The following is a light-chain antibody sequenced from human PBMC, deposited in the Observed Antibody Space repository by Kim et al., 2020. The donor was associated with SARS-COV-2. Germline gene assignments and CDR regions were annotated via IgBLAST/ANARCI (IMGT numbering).Light chain of an antibody. Sequence: SPGERATLPCRASQTVVNNLAWYQQKPGQAPRLLIYAASTRANGIAARFSGSGSGTDFTLTITSLQSEDSAVYYCQQYNDWPSITFGQGTRLEIK. CDR3: QQYNDWPSIT. CDR2: AAS. J-gene: IGKJ5*01. V-gene: IGKV3-15*01. CDR1: QTVVNN.